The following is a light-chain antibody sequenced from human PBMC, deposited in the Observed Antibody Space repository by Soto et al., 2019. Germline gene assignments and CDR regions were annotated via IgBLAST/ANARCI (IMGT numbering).Light chain of an antibody. CDR3: QQLNSYPLT. CDR2: AAS. CDR1: QDISDY. Sequence: DIHLTQSPSFLSASVGDRVTITCRASQDISDYLAWYQQRPGKAPKLLIYAASTLQSGVPSRFSGSGSGTEFTLTISSLQPEDFATYSCQQLNSYPLTFGGGTKV. V-gene: IGKV1-9*01. J-gene: IGKJ4*01.